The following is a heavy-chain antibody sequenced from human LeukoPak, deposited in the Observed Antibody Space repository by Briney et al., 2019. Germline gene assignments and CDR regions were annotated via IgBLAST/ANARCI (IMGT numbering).Heavy chain of an antibody. D-gene: IGHD6-13*01. J-gene: IGHJ4*02. CDR1: GFTFSSYG. Sequence: PGGSLRLFCAASGFTFSSYGMHWVRQDPGKGLEWVAFIRYDGSNKYYADSVKGRLTISRDDSKNTLYLQMNSLRAEDTAVYYCAKDRGVSSCLDYWGQGTLVTVSS. CDR3: AKDRGVSSCLDY. V-gene: IGHV3-30*02. CDR2: IRYDGSNK.